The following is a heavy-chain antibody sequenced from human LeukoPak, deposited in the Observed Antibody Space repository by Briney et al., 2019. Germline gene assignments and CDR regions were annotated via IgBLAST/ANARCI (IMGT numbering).Heavy chain of an antibody. V-gene: IGHV3-33*01. CDR3: ARDPDRLIAAHFDY. CDR2: IWYDGSNK. D-gene: IGHD6-13*01. Sequence: PGGSLRLSCAASGFTFSSYGMHWVRQAPGKGLEWVAVIWYDGSNKYYADSVKGRFTISGDNSKNTLYLQMNSLRAEDTAVYYCARDPDRLIAAHFDYWGQGTLVTVSS. CDR1: GFTFSSYG. J-gene: IGHJ4*02.